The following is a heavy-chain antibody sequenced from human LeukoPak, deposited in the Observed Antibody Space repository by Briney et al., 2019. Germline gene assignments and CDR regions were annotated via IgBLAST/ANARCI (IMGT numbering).Heavy chain of an antibody. CDR1: GLTFSSYA. J-gene: IGHJ4*02. D-gene: IGHD2-21*01. CDR3: AKALRIAHFDY. CDR2: ISGSGGST. V-gene: IGHV3-23*01. Sequence: GGSLRLSCAASGLTFSSYAMDWVRHAPGKGLQWVSSISGSGGSTYYADSVKGRFTISRDNSENTLYLQMNSLRAEDTAVYYCAKALRIAHFDYWGQGALVTVSS.